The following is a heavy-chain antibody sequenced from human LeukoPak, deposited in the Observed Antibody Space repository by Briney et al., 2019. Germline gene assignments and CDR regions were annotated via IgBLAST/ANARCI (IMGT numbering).Heavy chain of an antibody. CDR1: GFTFTKHW. D-gene: IGHD3-16*01. V-gene: IGHV3-7*01. Sequence: PGGSLRLSCAASGFTFTKHWMNWVRQPPGKGLEWVANINYDGSEARYVDSVKGRLTISRDNAKNSLYLQMDSLRVEDTAVYYCVRNGGSFDYWGQGTLVTVSS. CDR3: VRNGGSFDY. J-gene: IGHJ4*02. CDR2: INYDGSEA.